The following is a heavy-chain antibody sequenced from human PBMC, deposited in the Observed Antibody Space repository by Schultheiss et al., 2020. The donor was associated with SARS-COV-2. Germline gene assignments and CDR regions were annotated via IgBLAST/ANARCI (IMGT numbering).Heavy chain of an antibody. CDR1: GGSISSSSYY. CDR2: IYHSGST. CDR3: ASTLIDY. J-gene: IGHJ4*02. V-gene: IGHV4-39*07. Sequence: SETLSLTCTVSGGSISSSSYYWGWIRQPPGKGLEWIGEIYHSGSTNYNPSLKSRVTISVDTSKNQFSLKVNSVTAADTAVYYCASTLIDYWGQGTLVTVSS.